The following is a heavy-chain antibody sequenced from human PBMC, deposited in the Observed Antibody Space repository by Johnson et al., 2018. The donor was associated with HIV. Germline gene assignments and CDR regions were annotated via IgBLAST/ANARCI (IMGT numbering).Heavy chain of an antibody. Sequence: VQLVEPGGGLVKPGGSLRLSCAASGFTFDDYAMHWVRQAPGKGLEWVSGISWNSGSIGYADSVKGRFTISRDNSKNTLYLQMNRLRTEDTAVFYCAKGPLYDFWSGEAFDIWGQGTMVTVSS. CDR3: AKGPLYDFWSGEAFDI. J-gene: IGHJ3*02. CDR2: ISWNSGSI. CDR1: GFTFDDYA. V-gene: IGHV3-9*01. D-gene: IGHD3-3*01.